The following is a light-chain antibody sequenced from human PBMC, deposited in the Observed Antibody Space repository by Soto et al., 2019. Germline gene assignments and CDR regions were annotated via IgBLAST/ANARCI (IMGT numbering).Light chain of an antibody. CDR3: TTYTSIVL. V-gene: IGLV2-14*01. CDR2: EVS. Sequence: QSVLTQPASVSGSPGQSITISCSGTSTDVGCYNCVSWYQQHPGKAPKLMIFEVSHRPSGVSNRFSGSKSGNTASLTISGLQADDEADYYCTTYTSIVLFGGGTKLTVL. CDR1: STDVGCYNC. J-gene: IGLJ2*01.